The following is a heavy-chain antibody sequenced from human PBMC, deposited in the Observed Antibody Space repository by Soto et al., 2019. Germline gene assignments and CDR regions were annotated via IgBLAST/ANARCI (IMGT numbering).Heavy chain of an antibody. Sequence: GGSLRLSCAASGFTFSSYGMHWVRQAPGKGLEWVAVIWYDGSNKYYADSVKGRFTISRDNSKNTLYLQMNSLRAEDTAVYYCASELWFGELSAEYYYYYMDVWGKGTTVTVSS. J-gene: IGHJ6*03. D-gene: IGHD3-10*01. V-gene: IGHV3-33*01. CDR1: GFTFSSYG. CDR3: ASELWFGELSAEYYYYYMDV. CDR2: IWYDGSNK.